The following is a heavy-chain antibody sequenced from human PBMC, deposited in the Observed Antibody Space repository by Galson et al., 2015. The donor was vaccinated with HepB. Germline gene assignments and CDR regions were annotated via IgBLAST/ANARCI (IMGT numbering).Heavy chain of an antibody. CDR2: FYSDGTT. D-gene: IGHD4-17*01. CDR1: GFSVSSNY. V-gene: IGHV3-66*01. J-gene: IGHJ4*02. CDR3: TRSSSVTTNFDS. Sequence: SLRLSCAASGFSVSSNYISWVRQAPGKGLEWLSAFYSDGTTYYKDSVKGRFIISRDNSNNAVYLQMNSLRAEDTGVYYCTRSSSVTTNFDSWGQGTLVTVSS.